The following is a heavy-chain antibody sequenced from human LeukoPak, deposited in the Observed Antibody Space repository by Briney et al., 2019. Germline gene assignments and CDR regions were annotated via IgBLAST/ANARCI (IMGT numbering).Heavy chain of an antibody. Sequence: SETLSLTCAVYGRSFSGYYWSWIRQPPGEGLEWIGEINHSGSTNYNPSLKSRVTISVDTSKNQFSLKLSSVTAADTAVYYCARGIAARPGYYYYYMDVWGKGTTVTVSS. V-gene: IGHV4-34*01. J-gene: IGHJ6*03. D-gene: IGHD6-6*01. CDR2: INHSGST. CDR3: ARGIAARPGYYYYYMDV. CDR1: GRSFSGYY.